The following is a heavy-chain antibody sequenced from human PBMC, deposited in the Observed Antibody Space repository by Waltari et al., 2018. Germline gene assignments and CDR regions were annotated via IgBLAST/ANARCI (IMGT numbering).Heavy chain of an antibody. J-gene: IGHJ4*02. CDR2: AHHSGKT. Sequence: QVHLQESGQGLVKPSGTLSLTCAVSGDSISGNYWWSWVRQSPETGLEWIGQAHHSGKTHYIPSLQSRVAISVDKPKNQFSLNLNSVTAADTAIYYCAGDRAIGLFFDYWGRGTLVTVSS. CDR3: AGDRAIGLFFDY. V-gene: IGHV4-4*02. D-gene: IGHD2-2*01. CDR1: GDSISGNYW.